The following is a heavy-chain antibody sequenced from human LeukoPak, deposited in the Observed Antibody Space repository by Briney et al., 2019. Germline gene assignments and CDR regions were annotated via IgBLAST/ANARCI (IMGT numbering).Heavy chain of an antibody. J-gene: IGHJ6*03. Sequence: SETLSLTCTVSGGSISSYYWSWIRQPPGKGLEWIGYIYYSGSTNYNPSLKSRVTISVDTTRDQFSLKLSSVTAADTAVYYCARGGDPQAYYYYMDVWGKGTTV. CDR2: IYYSGST. D-gene: IGHD3-16*01. V-gene: IGHV4-59*01. CDR3: ARGGDPQAYYYYMDV. CDR1: GGSISSYY.